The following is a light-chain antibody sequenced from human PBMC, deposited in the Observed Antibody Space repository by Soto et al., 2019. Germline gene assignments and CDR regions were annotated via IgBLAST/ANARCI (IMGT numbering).Light chain of an antibody. CDR2: DAS. CDR3: QQYGSSPPWT. CDR1: QSVRSW. Sequence: DIQMTQSPSTLSASVADRVAMTCRASQSVRSWLAWYQQKPGTAPKLLIFDASRLESGVPSRFSGSASGTEFTLTISRLEPEDFAVYYCQQYGSSPPWTFGQGTKVDI. J-gene: IGKJ1*01. V-gene: IGKV1-5*01.